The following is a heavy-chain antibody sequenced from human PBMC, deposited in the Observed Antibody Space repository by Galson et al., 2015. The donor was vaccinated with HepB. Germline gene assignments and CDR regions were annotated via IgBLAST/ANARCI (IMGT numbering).Heavy chain of an antibody. V-gene: IGHV3-21*01. Sequence: SLRLSCAASGFTFSSYSMNWVRQAPGKGLEWVSSISSSSSYIYYADSVKGRFTISRDNAKNSLYLQMNSLRAEDTAVYYCARDIAVAGTKGRYYYYGMDVWGQGTTVTVSS. J-gene: IGHJ6*02. CDR1: GFTFSSYS. CDR2: ISSSSSYI. D-gene: IGHD6-19*01. CDR3: ARDIAVAGTKGRYYYYGMDV.